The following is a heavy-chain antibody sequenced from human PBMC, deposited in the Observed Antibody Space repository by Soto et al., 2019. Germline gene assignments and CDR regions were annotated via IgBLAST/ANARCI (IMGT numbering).Heavy chain of an antibody. Sequence: KSSETLSLTCTVSGGSISSHYWSWVRQAPGKGLEWIGHIYYRGSTSYNPSLRSRSTISVDASNNQFSLKLNSVTTADTAVYYCARDGREASRMDVWGQGTKVTVSS. V-gene: IGHV4-59*11. D-gene: IGHD1-26*01. CDR1: GGSISSHY. J-gene: IGHJ6*02. CDR2: IYYRGST. CDR3: ARDGREASRMDV.